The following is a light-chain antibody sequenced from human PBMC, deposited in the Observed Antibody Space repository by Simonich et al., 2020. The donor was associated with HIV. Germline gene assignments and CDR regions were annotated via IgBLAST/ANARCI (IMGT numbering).Light chain of an antibody. CDR2: EVS. CDR3: SSYAGSNNWV. J-gene: IGLJ3*02. Sequence: QSALTQPASVSGSPGQSITISCPGTSSDVGGYNYVSWYQQHPGKAPKLMIYEVSNRPSGVPDRFSGSKSGNTASLTVSGLQAEDEADYYCSSYAGSNNWVFGGGTKLTVL. CDR1: SSDVGGYNY. V-gene: IGLV2-8*01.